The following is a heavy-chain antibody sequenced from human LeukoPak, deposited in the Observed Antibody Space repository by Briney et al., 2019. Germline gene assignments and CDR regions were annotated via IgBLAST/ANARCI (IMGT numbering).Heavy chain of an antibody. CDR3: ARHPNLDY. Sequence: ASVKVSCKASGYTFTDYYIHWVRQAPGPGLEWMGWINPNSGGTSYAQKFQDRVTLTRDTSIRTAYMELSRLTSDDTAVYYCARHPNLDYWGQGTLVFVSS. V-gene: IGHV1-2*02. J-gene: IGHJ4*02. CDR2: INPNSGGT. CDR1: GYTFTDYY.